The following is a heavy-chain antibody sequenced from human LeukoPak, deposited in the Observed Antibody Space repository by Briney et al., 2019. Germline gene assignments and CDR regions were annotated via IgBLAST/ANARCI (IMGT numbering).Heavy chain of an antibody. CDR3: ARVSSSSGSMDY. CDR1: GYSISSGYY. V-gene: IGHV4-38-2*02. J-gene: IGHJ4*02. D-gene: IGHD6-6*01. CDR2: IYHSGST. Sequence: SETLSLTCTVSGYSISSGYYWGWIRQPPGKGLEWIGSIYHSGSTYYNPSLKSRVTISVDTSKNQFSLKLSSVTAADTAVYYCARVSSSSGSMDYWGQGTLVTVSS.